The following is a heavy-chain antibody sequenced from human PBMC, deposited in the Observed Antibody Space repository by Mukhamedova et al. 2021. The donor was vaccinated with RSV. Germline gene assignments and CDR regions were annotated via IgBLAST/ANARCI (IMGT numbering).Heavy chain of an antibody. J-gene: IGHJ6*02. Sequence: GLEWIGYIYYSGSTNYNPSLKSRVTISVDTSKNQFSLKLSSVTAADTAVYYCARDSALYYGSGNKYYYYYYGMDVWGQGTTVTVS. V-gene: IGHV4-59*01. D-gene: IGHD3-10*01. CDR3: ARDSALYYGSGNKYYYYYYGMDV. CDR2: IYYSGST.